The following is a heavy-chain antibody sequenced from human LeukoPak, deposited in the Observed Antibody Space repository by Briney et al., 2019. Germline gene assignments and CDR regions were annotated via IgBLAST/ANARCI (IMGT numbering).Heavy chain of an antibody. CDR1: GGSISSGGYY. Sequence: SQTLSLTCTVSGGSISSGGYYWSWIRQHPGKGLEWIGEINHSGSTNYNPSLKSRVTISVDTSKNQFSLKLSSVTAADTAVYYCASDEPGLLNPNGMDVWGQGTTVTVSS. CDR2: INHSGST. D-gene: IGHD2-21*02. CDR3: ASDEPGLLNPNGMDV. J-gene: IGHJ6*02. V-gene: IGHV4-31*03.